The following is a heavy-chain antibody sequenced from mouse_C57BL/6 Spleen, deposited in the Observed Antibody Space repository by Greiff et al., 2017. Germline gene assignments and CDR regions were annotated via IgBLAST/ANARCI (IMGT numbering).Heavy chain of an antibody. CDR3: ATGRAWFAY. J-gene: IGHJ3*01. CDR2: IWGDGST. Sequence: VQLQESGPGLVAPSQSLSITCTVSGFSLTSYGVSWVRQPPGTGLVWLGVIWGDGSTNYHSALISRLSISKDNSKSQVFLKLNSLQTDDTATYYGATGRAWFAYWGQGTLVTVSA. V-gene: IGHV2-3*01. CDR1: GFSLTSYG.